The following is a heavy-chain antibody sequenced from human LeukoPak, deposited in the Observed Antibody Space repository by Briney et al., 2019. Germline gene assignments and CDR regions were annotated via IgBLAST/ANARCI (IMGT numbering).Heavy chain of an antibody. V-gene: IGHV4-39*01. CDR2: ISYSGKT. Sequence: SETLSLTCIVSGGSVSNSDYYWGWICQPPGRGLEWIGNISYSGKTFYNPSLKSRLTISADTTKNQLSLKLNSVTAADTAVYFCPKTDFWSGYYGHWGQRILVTVSS. CDR1: GGSVSNSDYY. D-gene: IGHD3-3*01. CDR3: PKTDFWSGYYGH. J-gene: IGHJ4*02.